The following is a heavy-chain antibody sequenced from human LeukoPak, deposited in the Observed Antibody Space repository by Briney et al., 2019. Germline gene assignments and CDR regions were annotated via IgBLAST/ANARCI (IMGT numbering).Heavy chain of an antibody. CDR2: IYYSGST. D-gene: IGHD6-13*01. V-gene: IGHV4-31*03. Sequence: SETLSLTCTVSGGSTSSGGYYWSWIRQHPGKGLEWIGYIYYSGSTYYNPSLKSRVTISVDTSKNQFSLKLSSVTAADTAVYYCARNTGSSWYWFDPWGQGTLVTVSS. J-gene: IGHJ5*02. CDR1: GGSTSSGGYY. CDR3: ARNTGSSWYWFDP.